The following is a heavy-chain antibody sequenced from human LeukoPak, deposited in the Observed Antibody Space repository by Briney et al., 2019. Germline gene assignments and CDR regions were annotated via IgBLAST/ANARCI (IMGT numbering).Heavy chain of an antibody. CDR2: IDHLNGAE. J-gene: IGHJ4*02. D-gene: IGHD1-1*01. CDR3: ATEGDYSLDY. CDR1: GYSLSELL. Sequence: ASVTVSCKVSGYSLSELLIHWVRQSPGKGLEWMAGIDHLNGAEVSVQKVEGRVTMTKHTSTDTAYMELSGLRPDDTAIYYCATEGDYSLDYWGQGTLVTVSS. V-gene: IGHV1-24*01.